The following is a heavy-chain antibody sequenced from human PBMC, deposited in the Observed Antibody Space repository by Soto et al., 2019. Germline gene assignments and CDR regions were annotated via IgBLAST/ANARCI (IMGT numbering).Heavy chain of an antibody. J-gene: IGHJ4*02. D-gene: IGHD2-21*02. Sequence: VSVKGYCKTSGYSFTTYGIQWVRQANGQRLEWMGRINTGNGDTKYSEKLQGRVTITRDTSASTVYIEVSSLRSEDTAVYYCAGRSYAGDPADFQVWRQGSLVTVSS. V-gene: IGHV1-3*04. CDR3: AGRSYAGDPADFQV. CDR1: GYSFTTYG. CDR2: INTGNGDT.